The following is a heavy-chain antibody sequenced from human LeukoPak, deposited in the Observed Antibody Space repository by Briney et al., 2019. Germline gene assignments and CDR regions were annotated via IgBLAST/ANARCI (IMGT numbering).Heavy chain of an antibody. D-gene: IGHD6-19*01. CDR2: INPNSGGT. V-gene: IGHV1-2*02. CDR1: GYTFTGYY. J-gene: IGHJ4*02. Sequence: GASVKVSCKASGYTFTGYYMHWVRQAPGQGLEWMGRINPNSGGTNYAQKFQGRVTMTRDTSISTAYMELSRLRSDDTAVYYCAREEWLVDYFDYWGQGTLVTVSS. CDR3: AREEWLVDYFDY.